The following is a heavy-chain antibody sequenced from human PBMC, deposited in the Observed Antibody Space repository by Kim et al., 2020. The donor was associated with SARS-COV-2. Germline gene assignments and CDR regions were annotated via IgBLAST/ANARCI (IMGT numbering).Heavy chain of an antibody. D-gene: IGHD6-13*01. V-gene: IGHV4-39*01. CDR3: ARRRIAAAGTDYYFDY. J-gene: IGHJ4*02. Sequence: SLKSRVTISVDTSKNQFSLKLSSVTAADTAVYYCARRRIAAAGTDYYFDYWGQGTLVTVSS.